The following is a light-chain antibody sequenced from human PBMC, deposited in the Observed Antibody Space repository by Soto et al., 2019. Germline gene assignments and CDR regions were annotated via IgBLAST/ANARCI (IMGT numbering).Light chain of an antibody. V-gene: IGKV3-20*01. J-gene: IGKJ1*01. Sequence: EVVLTQSPGTLSLSPGEGATLSCRASQSVVTRYLAWYQQKYGQSPRLLIYGALYRAPGIPDRFSGSGSGTDFTLSISRLEPEDFAVYYCQYYAESMWTFGRGTKVE. CDR2: GAL. CDR1: QSVVTRY. CDR3: QYYAESMWT.